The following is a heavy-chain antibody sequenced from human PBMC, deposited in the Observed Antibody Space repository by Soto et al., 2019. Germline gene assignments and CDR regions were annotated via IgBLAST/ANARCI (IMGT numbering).Heavy chain of an antibody. V-gene: IGHV3-48*01. CDR1: GFTFSRYS. J-gene: IGHJ4*02. Sequence: GGSLRLSCAASGFTFSRYSMNWVRQAPGKGLEWVSYISSSSSTIYYADSVKGRFTISRDNAKNSLYLQMNSLRAEDTAVYYCARVLYAYYYDSSGPPGYWGQGT. D-gene: IGHD3-22*01. CDR2: ISSSSSTI. CDR3: ARVLYAYYYDSSGPPGY.